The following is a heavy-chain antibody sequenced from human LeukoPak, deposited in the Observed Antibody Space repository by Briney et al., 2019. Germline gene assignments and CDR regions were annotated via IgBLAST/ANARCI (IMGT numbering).Heavy chain of an antibody. CDR2: INHSGST. J-gene: IGHJ3*02. Sequence: SETLSLTCTVSGGSFSGYYWSWIRQPPGKGLEWIGEINHSGSTNYNPSLKSRVTISVDTSKNQFSLKLSSVTAADTAVYYCARAAVTTGYAFDIWGQGTMVTVSS. V-gene: IGHV4-34*01. CDR1: GGSFSGYY. D-gene: IGHD4-17*01. CDR3: ARAAVTTGYAFDI.